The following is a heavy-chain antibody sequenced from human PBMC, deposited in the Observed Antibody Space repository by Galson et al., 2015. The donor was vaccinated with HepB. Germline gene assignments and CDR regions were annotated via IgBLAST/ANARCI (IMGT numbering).Heavy chain of an antibody. CDR1: GSTFSSYA. J-gene: IGHJ1*01. D-gene: IGHD2-21*02. V-gene: IGHV1-69*04. Sequence: SVKVSCKASGSTFSSYAISWVRQAPGQGLEWMRRIIPILGIANYAQKFQGRVTITADKSTSTAYMELSSLRSEDTAVYYCATIEASYCGGDCYSEYFQHWGQGTLVTVSS. CDR3: ATIEASYCGGDCYSEYFQH. CDR2: IIPILGIA.